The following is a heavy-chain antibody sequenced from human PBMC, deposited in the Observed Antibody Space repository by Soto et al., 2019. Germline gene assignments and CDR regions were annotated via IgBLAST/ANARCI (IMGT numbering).Heavy chain of an antibody. V-gene: IGHV1-69*08. CDR3: ARDLSPEGTAAIPYYGMDV. CDR2: IIPILGIA. CDR1: GGTFSSYT. D-gene: IGHD2-2*01. Sequence: QVQLVQSGAEVKKPGSSVKVSCKASGGTFSSYTISWVRQAPGQGLEWMGRIIPILGIANYAQKFQGRVTITADKXXSXAXXELSSLRSEDTAVYYCARDLSPEGTAAIPYYGMDVWGQGTTVTVSS. J-gene: IGHJ6*02.